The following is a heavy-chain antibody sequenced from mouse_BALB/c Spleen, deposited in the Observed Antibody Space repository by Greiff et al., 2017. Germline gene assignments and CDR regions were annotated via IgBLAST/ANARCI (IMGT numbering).Heavy chain of an antibody. V-gene: IGHV5-12-2*01. D-gene: IGHD1-1*01. CDR1: GFTFSSYT. CDR3: ARHYGSSYWFAY. J-gene: IGHJ3*01. CDR2: ISNGGGST. Sequence: EVKVEESGGGLVQPGGSLKLSCAASGFTFSSYTMSWVRQTPEKRLEWVAYISNGGGSTYYPDTVKGRFTISRDNAKNTLYLQMSSLKSEDTAMYYCARHYGSSYWFAYWGQGTLVTVSA.